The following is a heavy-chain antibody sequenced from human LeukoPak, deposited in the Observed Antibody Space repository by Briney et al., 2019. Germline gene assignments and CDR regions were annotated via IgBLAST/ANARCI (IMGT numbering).Heavy chain of an antibody. CDR1: GFSFNRYW. D-gene: IGHD4-17*01. Sequence: GGSLRLSCVVSGFSFNRYWMSWVRQAPGKGLEWVANIKQDGSEKNYVDSAKGRFTLSRDNAKNSLYLQMNSLRVEDTAVYYCARDGTTVIDFDYWGQGPLVTVSS. CDR2: IKQDGSEK. V-gene: IGHV3-7*01. CDR3: ARDGTTVIDFDY. J-gene: IGHJ4*02.